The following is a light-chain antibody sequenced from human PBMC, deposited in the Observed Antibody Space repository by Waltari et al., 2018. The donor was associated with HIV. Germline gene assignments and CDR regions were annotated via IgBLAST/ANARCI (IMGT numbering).Light chain of an antibody. CDR3: QQRRYWPIT. V-gene: IGKV3-11*01. CDR2: DAS. CDR1: QSVSGE. Sequence: EIVLTQSPATLSLSTGERATLSCRAGQSVSGELAWYQQKPGLPPRLLIYDASNRATGIPGRFSGSGSGTDFTLTISSLEPEDFAVYYCQQRRYWPITFGQGTRLEIK. J-gene: IGKJ5*01.